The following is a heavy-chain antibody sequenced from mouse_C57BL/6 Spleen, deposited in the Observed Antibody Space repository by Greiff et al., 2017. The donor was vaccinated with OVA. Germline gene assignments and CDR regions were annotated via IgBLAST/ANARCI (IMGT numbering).Heavy chain of an antibody. CDR3: TRDRWLLDY. CDR2: IDPETGGT. J-gene: IGHJ2*01. D-gene: IGHD2-3*01. V-gene: IGHV1-15*01. CDR1: GYTFTDYE. Sequence: QVQLQQSGAELVRPGASVTLSCKASGYTFTDYEMHWVKQTPVHGLEWIGAIDPETGGTAYNQKFKGKAILTADKSSSTAYMELRSLTSEDSAVYYCTRDRWLLDYWGQGTTLTVSS.